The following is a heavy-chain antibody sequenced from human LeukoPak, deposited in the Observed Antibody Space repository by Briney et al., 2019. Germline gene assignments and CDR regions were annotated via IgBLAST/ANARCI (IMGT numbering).Heavy chain of an antibody. CDR1: GGTFSSYA. D-gene: IGHD5-12*01. Sequence: ASVKVSCKASGGTFSSYAISWVRQAPGQGLEWMGGIIPIFGTANYAQKFQGRVTITADESTSTAYMELSSLRSEDTAVYYCARDLEVATQYNWFDPWGQGTLVTVSS. CDR2: IIPIFGTA. CDR3: ARDLEVATQYNWFDP. J-gene: IGHJ5*02. V-gene: IGHV1-69*13.